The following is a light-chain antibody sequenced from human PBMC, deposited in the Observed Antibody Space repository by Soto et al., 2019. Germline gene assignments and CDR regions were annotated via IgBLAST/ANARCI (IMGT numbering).Light chain of an antibody. CDR2: DAS. J-gene: IGKJ2*01. V-gene: IGKV1-39*01. Sequence: DIQMTQSPSSLSASVGDRVTITCRVSQTISTYLNWYQQKPGKAPRLLIYDASSLLSGVPSRFSGSGSGTDFTLTIASLQPEDFSTYYCQQSDSTPYTFGQGTKVEI. CDR1: QTISTY. CDR3: QQSDSTPYT.